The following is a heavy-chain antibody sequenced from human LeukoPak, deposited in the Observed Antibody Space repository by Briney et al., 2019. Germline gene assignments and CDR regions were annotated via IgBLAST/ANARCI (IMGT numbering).Heavy chain of an antibody. D-gene: IGHD3-10*01. CDR2: MNPKSGNT. CDR3: ASRSSHYYGSGSYSYYFDY. Sequence: ASVKVSCKASGYTFTSYDINWVRQAPGQGLEWMGWMNPKSGNTGYAQKFQGRVTMTRNTSISTAYMELSSLRSEDTAVYYCASRSSHYYGSGSYSYYFDYWGQGTLVTVSS. J-gene: IGHJ4*02. CDR1: GYTFTSYD. V-gene: IGHV1-8*01.